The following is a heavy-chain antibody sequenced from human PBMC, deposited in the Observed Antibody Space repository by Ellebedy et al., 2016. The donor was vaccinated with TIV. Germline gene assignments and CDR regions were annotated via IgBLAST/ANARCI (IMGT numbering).Heavy chain of an antibody. V-gene: IGHV3-7*01. CDR2: MREEGSVL. D-gene: IGHD6-19*01. CDR1: GFTFSRYW. Sequence: PGGSLRLSCAASGFTFSRYWMSWVRQAPGKGLEWVANMREEGSVLYYAESVKGRFSISRDNAKNSLYLERNSLRAEDTAVYYCARDSRWLADWYFDLWGRGTLVTVSS. CDR3: ARDSRWLADWYFDL. J-gene: IGHJ2*01.